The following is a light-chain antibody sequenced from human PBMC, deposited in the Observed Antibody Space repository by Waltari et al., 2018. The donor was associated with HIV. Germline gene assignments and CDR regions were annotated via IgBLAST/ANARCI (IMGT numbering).Light chain of an antibody. J-gene: IGLJ3*02. Sequence: QSVLTQPPSASGTPGQRVTVSCSGSSSTIGSNTVTWYQPLPGTAPKLLIYSNNQRPSGVPDRFSGSKSGTSASLAISGLQSEDEADYYCAAWDDSLNGPVFGGGTKLTVL. CDR3: AAWDDSLNGPV. CDR1: SSTIGSNT. V-gene: IGLV1-44*01. CDR2: SNN.